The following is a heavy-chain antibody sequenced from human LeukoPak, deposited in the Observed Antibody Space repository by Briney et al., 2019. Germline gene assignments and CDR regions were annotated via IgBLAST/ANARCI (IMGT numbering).Heavy chain of an antibody. J-gene: IGHJ2*01. CDR2: IYHSGST. CDR3: ARQAVAGTIRYFDL. Sequence: SQTLSLTCTVSGGSISSGGYYWSWIRQPPGKGLEWIGYIYHSGSTNYNPSLKSRVTISVDTSKNQFSLKLSSVTAADTAVYYCARQAVAGTIRYFDLWGRGTLFTVSS. CDR1: GGSISSGGYY. D-gene: IGHD6-19*01. V-gene: IGHV4-30-2*01.